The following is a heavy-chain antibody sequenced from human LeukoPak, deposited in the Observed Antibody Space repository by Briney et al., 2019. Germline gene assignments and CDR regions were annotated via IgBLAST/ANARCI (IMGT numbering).Heavy chain of an antibody. D-gene: IGHD4/OR15-4a*01. V-gene: IGHV4-30-4*08. CDR3: ARDPNYEEDVGSH. J-gene: IGHJ4*02. CDR2: IYYSGST. CDR1: GGSISSSSYY. Sequence: SETLSLTCTVSGGSISSSSYYWGWIRQPPGKGLEWIEYIYYSGSTYYNPSLKSRVTISVDTSKNQFSLKLSSVTAADTAVYYCARDPNYEEDVGSHWGQGTLVTVSS.